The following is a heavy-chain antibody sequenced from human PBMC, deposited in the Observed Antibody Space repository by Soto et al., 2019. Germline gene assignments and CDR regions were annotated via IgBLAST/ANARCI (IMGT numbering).Heavy chain of an antibody. J-gene: IGHJ4*02. CDR2: VNPTDGDT. CDR1: GYTLTTYH. V-gene: IGHV1-46*01. CDR3: ATEGMATYYFDY. D-gene: IGHD5-12*01. Sequence: QVQLVQSGAEVKTPGASVKVSCKASGYTLTTYHIHWVRQAPGQGLEWMGIVNPTDGDTSYAQKFLGRVTMTRDTSTSTVYMELSSLRSEDTAVYYCATEGMATYYFDYWGQETLVTVSS.